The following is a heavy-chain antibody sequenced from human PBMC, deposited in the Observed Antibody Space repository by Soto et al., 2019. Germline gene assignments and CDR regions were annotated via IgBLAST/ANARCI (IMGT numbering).Heavy chain of an antibody. J-gene: IGHJ4*02. V-gene: IGHV2-5*04. D-gene: IGHD1-1*01. CDR3: VRRYDPYYFDY. CDR2: VDGSGVK. CDR1: GFSLSTSGMC. Sequence: SGPTLVNPTQTLTLTCTFSGFSLSTSGMCVSWIRQPPGKALEWLAIVDGSGVKFYSPSLRSRLTITKDNSKNQVVLTLTDMDPVDTGTYFCVRRYDPYYFDYWGQGTLVTAPQ.